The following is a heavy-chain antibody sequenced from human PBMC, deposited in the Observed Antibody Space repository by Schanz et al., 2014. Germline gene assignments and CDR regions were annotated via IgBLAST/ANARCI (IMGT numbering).Heavy chain of an antibody. Sequence: QVPLVQSGAEVRKPGASVKVSCKASGYTFTNFFLHWVRQAPGQGLEWMGWISPYNGNTNYAQKLQGRVTMTADTSTSTAYMELSSLRYEDTALYYCARGTMPGTFDIWGQGTMVTVSS. CDR2: ISPYNGNT. CDR1: GYTFTNFF. J-gene: IGHJ3*02. D-gene: IGHD2-2*01. V-gene: IGHV1-18*04. CDR3: ARGTMPGTFDI.